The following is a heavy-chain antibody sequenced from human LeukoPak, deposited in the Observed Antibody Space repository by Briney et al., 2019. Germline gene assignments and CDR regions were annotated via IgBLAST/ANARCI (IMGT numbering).Heavy chain of an antibody. Sequence: SGGSLRLSCAASGFTFSSYAMSRVRQAPGKGLEWVSAISGSGGSTYYADSVKGRFTISRDNSKNTLYLQMNSLRAEDTAVYYCAKEETMSTVATYCDYWGQGTLVTVSS. CDR3: AKEETMSTVATYCDY. V-gene: IGHV3-23*01. J-gene: IGHJ4*02. CDR1: GFTFSSYA. CDR2: ISGSGGST. D-gene: IGHD4-17*01.